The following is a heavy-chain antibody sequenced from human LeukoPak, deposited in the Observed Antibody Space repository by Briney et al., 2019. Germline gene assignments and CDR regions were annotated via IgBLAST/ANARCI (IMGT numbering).Heavy chain of an antibody. CDR1: GYTFTGYY. Sequence: ASVKVSCKASGYTFTGYYMHWVRQAPGQGLEWMGWINPNSGGTNYAQKFQGRVTMTRDTSISTAYMELSSLRSEDTAVYYCARGRGSYAGNWFDPWGQGTLVTVSS. CDR3: ARGRGSYAGNWFDP. D-gene: IGHD1-26*01. V-gene: IGHV1-2*02. J-gene: IGHJ5*02. CDR2: INPNSGGT.